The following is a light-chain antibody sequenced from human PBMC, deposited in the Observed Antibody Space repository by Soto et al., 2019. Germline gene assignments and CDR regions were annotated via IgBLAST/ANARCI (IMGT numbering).Light chain of an antibody. CDR2: GAT. V-gene: IGKV1-17*03. Sequence: DIQMTQSPSAMSASVGDRVTITCRASQDISHYLAWFQQKPGKVPKCLIYGATSLQSGAPSRFSGSGSGTEFTLTISSLQPEDFATYYCLQHDRYPLTFGQGTKVDIK. CDR1: QDISHY. J-gene: IGKJ1*01. CDR3: LQHDRYPLT.